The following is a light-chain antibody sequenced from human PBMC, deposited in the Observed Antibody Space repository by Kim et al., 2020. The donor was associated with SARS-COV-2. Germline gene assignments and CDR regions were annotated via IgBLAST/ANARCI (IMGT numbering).Light chain of an antibody. CDR3: QVWHSTTDHRV. Sequence: APGKTATITCGGNNMETKSVHWYQQKPGQAPVVVIYYDNDRPSGIPERFSGSNSGNTATLTISRVEAGDEADYYCQVWHSTTDHRVFGGGTKVTVL. J-gene: IGLJ3*02. CDR1: NMETKS. V-gene: IGLV3-21*04. CDR2: YDN.